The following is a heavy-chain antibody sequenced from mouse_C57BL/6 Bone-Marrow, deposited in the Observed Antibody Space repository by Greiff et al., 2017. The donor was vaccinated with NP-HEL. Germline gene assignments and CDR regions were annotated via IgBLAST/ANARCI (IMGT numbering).Heavy chain of an antibody. D-gene: IGHD2-3*01. CDR2: IHPNSGST. J-gene: IGHJ3*01. CDR1: GYTFTSYW. V-gene: IGHV1-64*01. Sequence: QVQLQQPWAELVKPGASVKLSCKASGYTFTSYWMHWVKQRPGQGLEWIGMIHPNSGSTNYNEKFKSKATLTVDKSSSTAYMQLSSLTSEDSAVYYCARGRDGYYFWFAYWGQGTLVTVSA. CDR3: ARGRDGYYFWFAY.